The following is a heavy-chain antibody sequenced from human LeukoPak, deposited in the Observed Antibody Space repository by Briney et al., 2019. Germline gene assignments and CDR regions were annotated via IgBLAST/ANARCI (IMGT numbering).Heavy chain of an antibody. D-gene: IGHD3-10*01. CDR3: VTGGGAY. CDR2: IKQDGSEK. Sequence: GGSLRLSCAASGFTFSGSWMSWVRQAPGKGLEWVASIKQDGSEKFYVDSVKGRFTISRDNAKNSLFLQMNSLRAEDTAVYYCVTGGGAYWGQGTLVTVSS. CDR1: GFTFSGSW. J-gene: IGHJ4*02. V-gene: IGHV3-7*01.